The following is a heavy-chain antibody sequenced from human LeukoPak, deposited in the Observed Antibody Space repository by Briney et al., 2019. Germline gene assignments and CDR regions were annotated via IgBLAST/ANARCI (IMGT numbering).Heavy chain of an antibody. V-gene: IGHV4-61*09. CDR3: ARVALITIHENDAFDI. Sequence: SETLSLTCTVSGGSIISNRHYWSWIRQPAGKGLEWIGHIYSSGNTKYNPSLKSRLTMSIDSSKNQFSLILTSVTAADTAVYYCARVALITIHENDAFDIWGQGTVVTVSS. CDR1: GGSIISNRHY. J-gene: IGHJ3*02. CDR2: IYSSGNT. D-gene: IGHD3-3*01.